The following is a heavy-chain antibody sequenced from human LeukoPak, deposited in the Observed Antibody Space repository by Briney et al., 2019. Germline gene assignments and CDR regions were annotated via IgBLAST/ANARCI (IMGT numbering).Heavy chain of an antibody. CDR1: GFTFSSYW. CDR2: IKQDGSEK. CDR3: TRDRSGQD. J-gene: IGHJ4*02. Sequence: PGGSLRLSCAVSGFTFSSYWMSWVRQAPGKGLQWVANIKQDGSEKYYVDSVKGRFTISRDNAKNSLYLQMNSLRAEDTAVYYCTRDRSGQDWGQGTLVTVSS. V-gene: IGHV3-7*05. D-gene: IGHD1-1*01.